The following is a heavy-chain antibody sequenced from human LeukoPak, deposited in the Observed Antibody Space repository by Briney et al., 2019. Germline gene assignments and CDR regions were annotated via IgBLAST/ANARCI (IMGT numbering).Heavy chain of an antibody. Sequence: GGSLRLSCVTSGFTFTNYWMSWVRQAPGKGLEWVAIVNQDGSEKYYVDSVKGRFTISRDNAKNSLYLQMNSLRAEDTAVYYCARDPSSGWYLKGWFDPWGQGTLVTVSS. J-gene: IGHJ5*02. CDR2: VNQDGSEK. CDR3: ARDPSSGWYLKGWFDP. V-gene: IGHV3-7*01. D-gene: IGHD6-19*01. CDR1: GFTFTNYW.